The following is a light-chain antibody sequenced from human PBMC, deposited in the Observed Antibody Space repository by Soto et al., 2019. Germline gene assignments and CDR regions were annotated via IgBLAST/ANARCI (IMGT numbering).Light chain of an antibody. J-gene: IGKJ2*01. CDR2: DAS. CDR1: QSVSFNY. V-gene: IGKV3D-20*01. CDR3: QQYGSSPYT. Sequence: EIVLTQSPGTLSLSPGERATLSCGASQSVSFNYLAWYQQKVGLAPRLLIYDASRRATGTPDRFSGSGSGTDFTLTISRLEPEAFAVYVCQQYGSSPYTFGQGTNLEIK.